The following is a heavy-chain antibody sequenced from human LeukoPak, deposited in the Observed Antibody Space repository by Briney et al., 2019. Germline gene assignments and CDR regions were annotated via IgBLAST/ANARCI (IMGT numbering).Heavy chain of an antibody. CDR3: AKARVVVAATISFDY. J-gene: IGHJ4*02. D-gene: IGHD2-15*01. V-gene: IGHV3-23*01. CDR1: EITFSSYA. CDR2: ISGSGGRT. Sequence: GGSLRLSCATSEITFSSYAMSWVRQAPGKGLEWASAISGSGGRTYYADSVKGRFTISRDNSKNTLYLQMNSLRAEDTAVYYCAKARVVVAATISFDYWGQGTLVTVSS.